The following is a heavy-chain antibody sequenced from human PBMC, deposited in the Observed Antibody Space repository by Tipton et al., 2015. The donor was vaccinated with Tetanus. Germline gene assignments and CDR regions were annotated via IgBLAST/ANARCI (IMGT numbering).Heavy chain of an antibody. D-gene: IGHD6-13*01. Sequence: TLSLTCTVSGGSITSSIDYWGWVRQPPGKGLEWIGSVYYSGSTSYNPSLKSRVTMFVDTSKNQFSLMLNSVTAADTAVYYCARNTSSWPSGKRTSYFDHWGQGTLVTVSS. V-gene: IGHV4-39*01. J-gene: IGHJ4*02. CDR3: ARNTSSWPSGKRTSYFDH. CDR2: VYYSGST. CDR1: GGSITSSIDY.